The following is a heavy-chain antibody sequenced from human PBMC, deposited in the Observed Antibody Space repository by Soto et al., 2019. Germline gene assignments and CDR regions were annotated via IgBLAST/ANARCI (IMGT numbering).Heavy chain of an antibody. Sequence: SETLSLTCTVSGGSISSGGSYWSWIRQSPGKGLEWIGYIYYSGTTYYNPSLKSRVSISLDTSKNQFSLKLSSVTAADTAVYYCARHPGYYDILTGYTTYYFDYWGQGILVTVS. CDR2: IYYSGTT. D-gene: IGHD3-9*01. CDR3: ARHPGYYDILTGYTTYYFDY. CDR1: GGSISSGGSY. J-gene: IGHJ4*02. V-gene: IGHV4-31*03.